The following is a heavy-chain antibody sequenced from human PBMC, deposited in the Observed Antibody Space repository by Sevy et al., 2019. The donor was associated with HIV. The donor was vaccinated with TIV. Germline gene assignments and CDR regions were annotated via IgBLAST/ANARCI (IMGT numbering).Heavy chain of an antibody. D-gene: IGHD3-22*01. Sequence: ASVKVSCKVSGYSLSNLAMHWVRQAPGKGLEWMGTFDPEDGETIYAQNFQGRVTLTEDTSTDTAYMELSSLRSEDTAVLFFAVTKDYYENSGNPFDYWGQGTLVTVSS. V-gene: IGHV1-24*01. CDR2: FDPEDGET. CDR3: AVTKDYYENSGNPFDY. CDR1: GYSLSNLA. J-gene: IGHJ4*02.